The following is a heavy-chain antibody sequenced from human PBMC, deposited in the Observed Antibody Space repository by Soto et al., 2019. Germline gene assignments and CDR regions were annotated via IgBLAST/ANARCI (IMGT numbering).Heavy chain of an antibody. CDR3: THRRTYCSGGSCYLFDP. J-gene: IGHJ5*02. Sequence: SGPTLVNPTQTLTLTCTFSGFSLSTSGVGVGWIRQPPGKALEWLALIYWDDDKRYSPSLKSRPTITKDTSKNQVVLTMTNMDPVDTATYYCTHRRTYCSGGSCYLFDPWGQGTPVTVS. CDR1: GFSLSTSGVG. V-gene: IGHV2-5*02. CDR2: IYWDDDK. D-gene: IGHD2-15*01.